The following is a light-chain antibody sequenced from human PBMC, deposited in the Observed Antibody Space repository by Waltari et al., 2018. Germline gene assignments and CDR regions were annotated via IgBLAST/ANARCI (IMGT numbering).Light chain of an antibody. CDR3: QQYDNLPYT. CDR1: QDMGMN. V-gene: IGKV1-33*01. J-gene: IGKJ2*01. Sequence: DIQMTQSQSSLSASAGDRITLSCQASQDMGMNLSWFHQKPGKAPRLLIFDASNVESGVPSRFSASGSGTHFTLTITSLQPEDVAMYYCQQYDNLPYTFGQGTKLEI. CDR2: DAS.